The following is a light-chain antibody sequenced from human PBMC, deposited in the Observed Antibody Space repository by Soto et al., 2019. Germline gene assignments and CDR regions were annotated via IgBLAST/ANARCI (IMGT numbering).Light chain of an antibody. V-gene: IGKV3-20*01. CDR3: YQYGSSPPT. Sequence: IVLTQSPCTLSLSPGERATLSCRATQSVTNYQLAWFRQKPGQAPRLLIWGASNRATGIPDRFSGSGSGTDFTLTISGLEPEDFVVFYCYQYGSSPPTFGQGTKVDIK. J-gene: IGKJ1*01. CDR1: QSVTNYQ. CDR2: GAS.